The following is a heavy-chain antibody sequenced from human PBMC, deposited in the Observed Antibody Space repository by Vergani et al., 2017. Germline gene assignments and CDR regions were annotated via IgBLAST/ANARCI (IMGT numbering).Heavy chain of an antibody. D-gene: IGHD3-3*01. CDR3: AGVFTYYGAFDI. CDR1: GYTFTSYY. CDR2: INPSGGST. V-gene: IGHV1-46*01. J-gene: IGHJ3*02. Sequence: QVQLVQSGAEVKKPGASVKVSWKASGYTFTSYYMHWVRQAPGQGLEWMGIINPSGGSTSYAQKFQGRVTMTRDTSTSTVYMELSSLRSEDTAVYYCAGVFTYYGAFDIWGQGTMVTVSS.